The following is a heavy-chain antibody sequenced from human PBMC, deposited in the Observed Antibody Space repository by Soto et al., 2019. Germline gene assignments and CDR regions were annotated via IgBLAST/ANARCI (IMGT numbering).Heavy chain of an antibody. CDR2: IYNSGST. CDR1: GGPVSSGGYY. V-gene: IGHV4-31*03. CDR3: ARDLAP. Sequence: QVQLQESGPGLVQPSQTPSLTCTVAGGPVSSGGYYWSWIRQHPGKVLEWIGYIYNSGSTYYNPSLQSRVTISADTSKTQFSLKLSSVTAADTAVYYCARDLAPWGQGTLVTVSS. J-gene: IGHJ5*02.